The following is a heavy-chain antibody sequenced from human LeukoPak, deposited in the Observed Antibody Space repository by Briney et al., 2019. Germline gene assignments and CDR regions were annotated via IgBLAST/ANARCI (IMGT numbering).Heavy chain of an antibody. CDR1: GYIFTSYW. V-gene: IGHV5-51*01. CDR3: ARRWSYYDNKVPNGGSFDY. CDR2: IYPGDSDA. Sequence: GESLQISCQGSGYIFTSYWIGWVRQMPGKGLEWMGIIYPGDSDARYSPSFQGQVTISADKSISTAYLQWSSLKASDTAMYYCARRWSYYDNKVPNGGSFDYWGQGTLVTVSS. D-gene: IGHD3-22*01. J-gene: IGHJ4*02.